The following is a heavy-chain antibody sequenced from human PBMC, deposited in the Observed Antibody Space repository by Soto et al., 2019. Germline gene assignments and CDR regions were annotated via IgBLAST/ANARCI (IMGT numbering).Heavy chain of an antibody. CDR1: GGSISSGGYY. Sequence: QVQLQESGPGLVKPSQTLSLTCTVSGGSISSGGYYWSWIRQHPGKGLEWIGYIYYSGSTYYNPSIKSRLTISVDTSKHQISLKLRSVTAADTAVYYCARDTICYDVMGLFDYWGQGTLVTVSS. CDR2: IYYSGST. V-gene: IGHV4-31*03. J-gene: IGHJ4*02. CDR3: ARDTICYDVMGLFDY. D-gene: IGHD3-9*01.